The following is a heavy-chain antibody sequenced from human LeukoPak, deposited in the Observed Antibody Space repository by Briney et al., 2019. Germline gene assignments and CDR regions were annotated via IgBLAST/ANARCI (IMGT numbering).Heavy chain of an antibody. V-gene: IGHV3-30*02. CDR2: IQYDGKNK. J-gene: IGHJ6*03. Sequence: PGGSLRLSCTASGFTFSTYGMHWVRQAPGKGLEWVSSIQYDGKNKYYADSVKGRFTISRDNSKNTLYLQMNRLRVEDPAVYHCANLPYGDYPAGSFSDYMDVWGKGTTVTISS. D-gene: IGHD4-17*01. CDR3: ANLPYGDYPAGSFSDYMDV. CDR1: GFTFSTYG.